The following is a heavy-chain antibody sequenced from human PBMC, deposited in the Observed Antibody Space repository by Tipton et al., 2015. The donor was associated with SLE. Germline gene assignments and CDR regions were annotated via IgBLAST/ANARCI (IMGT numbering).Heavy chain of an antibody. D-gene: IGHD2-21*01. Sequence: SLRLSCAASGFTVSSNYMSWVRQAPGKGLEWVSVIYSGGSTYYADSVKGRLTISRDNSKNTLYLQMNSLRAEDTAVYYCAKGGVVVIAPFDYWGQGTLVTVSS. CDR2: IYSGGST. CDR1: GFTVSSNY. V-gene: IGHV3-66*01. J-gene: IGHJ4*02. CDR3: AKGGVVVIAPFDY.